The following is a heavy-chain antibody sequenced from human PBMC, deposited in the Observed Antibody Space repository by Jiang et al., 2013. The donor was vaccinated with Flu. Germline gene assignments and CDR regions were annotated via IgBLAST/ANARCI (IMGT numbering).Heavy chain of an antibody. J-gene: IGHJ4*02. D-gene: IGHD6-13*01. CDR3: ASRTEKSIAAAGGIDY. Sequence: GAEVKKPGESLKISCKGSGYSFTSYWIGWVRQMPGKGLEWMGIIYPGDSDTRYSPSFQGQVTISADKSISTAYLQWSSLKASDTAMYYCASRTEKSIAAAGGIDYWGQGTLVTVSS. CDR2: IYPGDSDT. V-gene: IGHV5-51*01. CDR1: GYSFTSYW.